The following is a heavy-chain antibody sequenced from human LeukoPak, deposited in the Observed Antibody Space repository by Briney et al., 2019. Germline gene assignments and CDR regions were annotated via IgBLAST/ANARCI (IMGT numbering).Heavy chain of an antibody. D-gene: IGHD2-15*01. V-gene: IGHV4-34*01. CDR2: INHRGST. Sequence: SETLSLTCAVYGGSFSGYYWSWIRQPPGKGLEWIGEINHRGSTNYNPSLKSRVTISVDTSKNQFSLKLSSVTAADTAVYYCARETCSGGSCYSFWRSAFDIWGQGTMVTVSS. J-gene: IGHJ3*02. CDR3: ARETCSGGSCYSFWRSAFDI. CDR1: GGSFSGYY.